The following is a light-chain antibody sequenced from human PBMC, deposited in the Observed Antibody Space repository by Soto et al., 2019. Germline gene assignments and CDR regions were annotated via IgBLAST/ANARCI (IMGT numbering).Light chain of an antibody. Sequence: EIVLTQSPGTLSLSPGERATLSCRASQSVSSSYLAWYQQKPGQAPRLLIYGASKRATGIPDRFSGSGSGTDFTLTISRLEPEDFAVYYCQQYGNALSFGPGTKVDIK. J-gene: IGKJ3*01. CDR1: QSVSSSY. CDR2: GAS. V-gene: IGKV3-20*01. CDR3: QQYGNALS.